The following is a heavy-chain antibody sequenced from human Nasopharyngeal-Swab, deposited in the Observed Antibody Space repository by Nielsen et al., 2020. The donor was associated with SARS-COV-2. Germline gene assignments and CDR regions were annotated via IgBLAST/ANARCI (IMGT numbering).Heavy chain of an antibody. CDR2: INAGNGNT. CDR1: GYTFTSYA. V-gene: IGHV1-3*01. D-gene: IGHD3-10*01. CDR3: ARDYLSRTNYGSDY. J-gene: IGHJ4*02. Sequence: ASVKVSCNASGYTFTSYAMHWVRQAPGQRLEWMGWINAGNGNTKYSQKFQGRVTITRDTSASTAYMELSSLRSEDTAVYYCARDYLSRTNYGSDYWGQGTLVTVSS.